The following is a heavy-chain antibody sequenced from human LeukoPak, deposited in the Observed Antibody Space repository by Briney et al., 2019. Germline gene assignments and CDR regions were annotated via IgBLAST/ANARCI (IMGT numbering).Heavy chain of an antibody. CDR3: ARDWGAVAVDAFDI. CDR1: GYTFTSYY. Sequence: ASVKVSCKASGYTFTSYYMHWVRQAPGQGLEWMGIINPSGGSTSYAQKFQGRVTMTRDISTSTVYMELSRLRSDDTAVYYCARDWGAVAVDAFDIWGQGTMVTVSS. V-gene: IGHV1-46*01. D-gene: IGHD6-19*01. J-gene: IGHJ3*02. CDR2: INPSGGST.